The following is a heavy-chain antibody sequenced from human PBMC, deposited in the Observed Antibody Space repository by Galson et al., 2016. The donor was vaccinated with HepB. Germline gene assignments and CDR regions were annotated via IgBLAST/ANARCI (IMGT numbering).Heavy chain of an antibody. J-gene: IGHJ3*02. CDR3: SRRRGSSASRRGAFDI. V-gene: IGHV5-51*01. CDR1: GYSFTSYW. Sequence: QSGAEVKKPGESLKISCKASGYSFTSYWIGWVRQMPGKGLEWMGIIHPGDSDTRYSPSFQGHVTFSADMSINIAFLQWSNLKASDTATYYCSRRRGSSASRRGAFDIWGQGTAVIVSS. CDR2: IHPGDSDT. D-gene: IGHD2-2*01.